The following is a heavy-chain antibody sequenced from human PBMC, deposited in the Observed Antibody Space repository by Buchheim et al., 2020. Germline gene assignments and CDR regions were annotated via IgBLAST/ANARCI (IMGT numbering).Heavy chain of an antibody. CDR3: ARGKTIFGVVILGSRNWFDP. J-gene: IGHJ5*02. D-gene: IGHD3-3*01. CDR1: GGSFSGYY. Sequence: QVQLQQWGAGLLKPSETLSLTCAVYGGSFSGYYWSWIRQPPGKGLEWIGEINHSGSTNYNPSLKSRVTISVDTSKNQFSPKLSSVTAADTAVYYCARGKTIFGVVILGSRNWFDPWGQGTL. V-gene: IGHV4-34*01. CDR2: INHSGST.